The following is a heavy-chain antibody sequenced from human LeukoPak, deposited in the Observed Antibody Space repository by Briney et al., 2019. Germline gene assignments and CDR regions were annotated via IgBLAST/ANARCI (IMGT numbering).Heavy chain of an antibody. Sequence: ASVKVSCKVSGYTLTELSMHWVRQAPGKGLEWMGGFDPEDGETIYAQKLQGRVTMTEDTSTDTAYMELSSLRSEDTAVYYCATSSGNYDSSSYSYAFDIWGQGTMVTVSS. D-gene: IGHD3-22*01. J-gene: IGHJ3*02. CDR2: FDPEDGET. V-gene: IGHV1-24*01. CDR1: GYTLTELS. CDR3: ATSSGNYDSSSYSYAFDI.